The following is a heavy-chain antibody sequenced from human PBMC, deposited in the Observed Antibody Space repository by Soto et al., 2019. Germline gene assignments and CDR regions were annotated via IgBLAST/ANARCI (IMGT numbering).Heavy chain of an antibody. CDR1: GFAFSSYW. CDR2: INSDGSST. J-gene: IGHJ5*02. Sequence: PGGSLRLSCAASGFAFSSYWMHWVRQAPGKGLVWVSRINSDGSSTSYADSVKGRFTISRDNAKNTLYLQMNSLRAEDTAVYYCARDRLAVAGKGFDPWGQGTLVTVSS. V-gene: IGHV3-74*01. D-gene: IGHD6-19*01. CDR3: ARDRLAVAGKGFDP.